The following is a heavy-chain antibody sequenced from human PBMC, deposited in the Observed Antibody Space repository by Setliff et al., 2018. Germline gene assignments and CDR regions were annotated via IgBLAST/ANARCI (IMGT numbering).Heavy chain of an antibody. V-gene: IGHV4-39*07. CDR2: MYYSGSN. J-gene: IGHJ5*01. CDR3: ARSYHLVLTNWFDA. D-gene: IGHD1-26*01. Sequence: NPSETLSLTCNVSGDSINRSGYYWGWIRQPPGKGLEWIGSMYYSGSNDYNPSLKSRVTISLDTSKNQFSLRLTSVTAADTAVYYCARSYHLVLTNWFDAWGHGTLVTVSS. CDR1: GDSINRSGYY.